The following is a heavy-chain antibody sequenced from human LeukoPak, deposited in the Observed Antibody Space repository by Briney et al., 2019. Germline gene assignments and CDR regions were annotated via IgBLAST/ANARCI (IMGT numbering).Heavy chain of an antibody. CDR1: GFTFSRYN. CDR2: ISSTLYST. Sequence: GGSLRPSCAASGFTFSRYNMVWVRQAPGKGLEWISYISSTLYSTFYTDSVKGRFTISRDNAKNSLFLQMNGLGAEDTAVYYCARSRLTSFDYWGQGTLVAVSS. CDR3: ARSRLTSFDY. J-gene: IGHJ4*02. V-gene: IGHV3-48*01.